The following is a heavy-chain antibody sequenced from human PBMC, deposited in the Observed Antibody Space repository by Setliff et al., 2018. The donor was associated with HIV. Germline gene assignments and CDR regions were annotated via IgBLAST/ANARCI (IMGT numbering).Heavy chain of an antibody. CDR1: HDSISRDYY. J-gene: IGHJ4*02. V-gene: IGHV4-38-2*02. Sequence: PSETLSLTGTVSHDSISRDYYWAWIRQPPGKGLEGIVAIYYTGSTYYNPSLRRRVTISVDTSKNKLSLKLSSVTAADTAVYYCASPYIGSSSWYFEYWSPGTLVTVSS. CDR3: ASPYIGSSSWYFEY. CDR2: IYYTGST. D-gene: IGHD1-26*01.